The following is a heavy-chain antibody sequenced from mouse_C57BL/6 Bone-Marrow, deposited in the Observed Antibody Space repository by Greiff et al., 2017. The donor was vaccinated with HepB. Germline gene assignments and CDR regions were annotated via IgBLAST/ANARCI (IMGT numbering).Heavy chain of an antibody. V-gene: IGHV1-20*01. CDR2: INPYNGDT. J-gene: IGHJ1*03. Sequence: EVQLQQSGPELVKPGDSVKISCKASGYSFTGYFMNWVMQSHGKSLEWIGRINPYNGDTFYNQKFKGEATLTVDKSPSTAHMELRSLTSEDSAVYYCARPYGSSFYWYFDVWGTGTTVTVSS. CDR3: ARPYGSSFYWYFDV. CDR1: GYSFTGYF. D-gene: IGHD1-1*01.